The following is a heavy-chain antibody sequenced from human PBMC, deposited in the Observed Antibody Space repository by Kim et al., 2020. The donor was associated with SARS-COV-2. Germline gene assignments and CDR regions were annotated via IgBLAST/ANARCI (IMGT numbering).Heavy chain of an antibody. CDR1: GFTFDDYA. D-gene: IGHD2-15*01. CDR3: AKDSSCSGGSCYFYYYYYYGMDV. CDR2: ISGDGGST. J-gene: IGHJ6*02. V-gene: IGHV3-43*02. Sequence: GGSLRLSCAASGFTFDDYAIHWVRQAPGKGLEWVSLISGDGGSTYYADSVKGRFTISRDNSKNSLYLQMNSLRTEDTALYYCAKDSSCSGGSCYFYYYYYYGMDVWGQGTTVTVSS.